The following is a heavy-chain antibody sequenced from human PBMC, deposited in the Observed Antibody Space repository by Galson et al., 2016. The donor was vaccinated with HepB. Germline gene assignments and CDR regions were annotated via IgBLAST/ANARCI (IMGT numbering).Heavy chain of an antibody. D-gene: IGHD6-19*01. CDR2: IYHSGTT. Sequence: SETLSLTCTVSGYSISSSGYYWGWIRQSPGKGLEWIGCIYHSGTTYYNPSLTSRVTISVDTSKSLFSLQLASVTAADTAVYHCARNSSGLRRYNWFDPWGQGTLVTVSS. V-gene: IGHV4-38-2*02. CDR1: GYSISSSGYY. CDR3: ARNSSGLRRYNWFDP. J-gene: IGHJ5*02.